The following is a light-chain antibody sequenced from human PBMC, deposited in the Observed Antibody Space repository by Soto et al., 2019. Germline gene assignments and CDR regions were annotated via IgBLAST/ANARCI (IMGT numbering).Light chain of an antibody. J-gene: IGKJ4*01. CDR2: GAS. Sequence: EIVMTQSPATLSVSPGERATLSCRASQSISSNLAWYQQKPGQAPRLLIFGASTRATGIPVRFSGSGSGTEFTLTIRSLQSEDFAVYHCQHYNAQPLTFGGGTKVEIK. CDR3: QHYNAQPLT. V-gene: IGKV3-15*01. CDR1: QSISSN.